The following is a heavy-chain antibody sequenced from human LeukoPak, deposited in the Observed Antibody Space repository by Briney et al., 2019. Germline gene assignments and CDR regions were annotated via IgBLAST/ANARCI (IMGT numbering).Heavy chain of an antibody. J-gene: IGHJ3*02. D-gene: IGHD3-10*01. Sequence: PGGSLRLSCAASGFTFSSYWMSWVRQAPGKGLEWVANIKQDGSEKYYVDSVKGRFTISRDNAKNSLYLQMNSLRAEDTAVYYCARDLRMVRGAPDAFDIWGPGTMVTVSS. CDR1: GFTFSSYW. CDR2: IKQDGSEK. CDR3: ARDLRMVRGAPDAFDI. V-gene: IGHV3-7*01.